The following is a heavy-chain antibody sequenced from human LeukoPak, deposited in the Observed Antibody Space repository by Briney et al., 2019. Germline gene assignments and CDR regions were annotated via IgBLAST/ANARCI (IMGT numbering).Heavy chain of an antibody. J-gene: IGHJ3*02. CDR3: ARVGYYDSGVIASDAFDI. CDR2: INPNSGGT. Sequence: ASVKVSCKASGYTFTSHGISWVRQVPGQGLEWMGWINPNSGGTNYAQKFQGRVTMTRDTSISTAYMELSRLRSDDTAVYYCARVGYYDSGVIASDAFDIWGQGTMVTVSS. V-gene: IGHV1-2*02. CDR1: GYTFTSHG. D-gene: IGHD3-22*01.